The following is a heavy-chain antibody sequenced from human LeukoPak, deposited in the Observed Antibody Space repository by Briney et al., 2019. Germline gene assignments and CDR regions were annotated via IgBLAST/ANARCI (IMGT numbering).Heavy chain of an antibody. D-gene: IGHD3-22*01. J-gene: IGHJ4*02. CDR3: ARHTPRRLNYYDSSGYSPFDY. CDR1: GYSISSGYY. Sequence: PSETLSLTCTVSGYSISSGYYWGWIRPPPGKGLEWIGSIYHSGSTYYNPSLKSRVTISVDTSKNQFSLKLSSVTAADTAVYYCARHTPRRLNYYDSSGYSPFDYWGQGTLVTVSS. V-gene: IGHV4-38-2*02. CDR2: IYHSGST.